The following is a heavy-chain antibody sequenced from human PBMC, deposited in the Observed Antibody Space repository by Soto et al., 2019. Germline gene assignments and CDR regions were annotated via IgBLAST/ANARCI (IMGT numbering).Heavy chain of an antibody. CDR1: GGTFTSYT. V-gene: IGHV1-69*02. Sequence: QVQLVQSGAEVKKPGSSVKVSCKASGGTFTSYTISWVRQAPGQGLEWMGRIIPILGIANYAQKFQGRVTITADKSTSTAYMELSSLRSADTAVYYCARAGVDIVPVVAARGDAFDVRGQGTTV. CDR2: IIPILGIA. D-gene: IGHD2-15*01. CDR3: ARAGVDIVPVVAARGDAFDV. J-gene: IGHJ3*01.